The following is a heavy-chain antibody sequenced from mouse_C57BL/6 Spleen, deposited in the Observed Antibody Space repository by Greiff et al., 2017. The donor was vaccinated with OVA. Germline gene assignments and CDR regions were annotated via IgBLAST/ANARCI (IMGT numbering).Heavy chain of an antibody. V-gene: IGHV1-64*01. D-gene: IGHD4-1*01. Sequence: QVQLQQPGAELVKPGASVKLSCKASGYTFTSYWMHWVKQRPGQGLEWIGMIHPNSGSTNYNEKFKSKATLTVDKSSSPAYMQLSSLTSEDSAVYYCARAGLGLYAMDYWGQGTSVTVSS. CDR3: ARAGLGLYAMDY. CDR2: IHPNSGST. CDR1: GYTFTSYW. J-gene: IGHJ4*01.